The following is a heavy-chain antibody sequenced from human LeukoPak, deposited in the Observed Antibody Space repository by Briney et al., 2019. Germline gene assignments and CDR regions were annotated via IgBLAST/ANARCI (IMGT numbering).Heavy chain of an antibody. CDR3: VGNYYDSSGLDY. D-gene: IGHD3-22*01. J-gene: IGHJ4*02. Sequence: GGSLRLSCAASGFTFSSYGMHWVRQAPGKGLEWVALIWYDGSNKYYTDSVKGRLTISRDNSKNTLYLQMNSLRAEDTAIYYCVGNYYDSSGLDYWGQGTLVTVSS. CDR1: GFTFSSYG. CDR2: IWYDGSNK. V-gene: IGHV3-33*01.